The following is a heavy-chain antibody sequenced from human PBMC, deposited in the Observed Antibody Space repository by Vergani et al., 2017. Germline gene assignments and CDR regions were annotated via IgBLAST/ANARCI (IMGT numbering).Heavy chain of an antibody. CDR2: MDYSGST. J-gene: IGHJ4*02. CDR1: GDSVISTDYH. CDR3: ASKRGACRAAYCHSYDF. Sequence: QVQLQESGPGLVKPSETLSLTCTVSGDSVISTDYHLGWIRQPPGKGLEWIGSMDYSGSTSYNPSLESRISISFETPKNQCSLRLTSVTAADTAVYYCASKRGACRAAYCHSYDFWGPGTLVGVSS. D-gene: IGHD2-15*01. V-gene: IGHV4-39*01.